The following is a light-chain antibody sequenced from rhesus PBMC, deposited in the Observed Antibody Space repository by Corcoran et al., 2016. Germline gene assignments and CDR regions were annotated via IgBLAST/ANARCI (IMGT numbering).Light chain of an antibody. Sequence: EIVMTQSPATLSLSPGERATLSCRASQSVSSNLAWYQQKPGQAPSLLISGASSRATGIPDRFSGSGSGTDFTLTISSLEPEDFAVYYCQQYSNWPLTFGGGTKVRSN. CDR3: QQYSNWPLT. CDR1: QSVSSN. CDR2: GAS. V-gene: IGKV3-42*03. J-gene: IGKJ4*01.